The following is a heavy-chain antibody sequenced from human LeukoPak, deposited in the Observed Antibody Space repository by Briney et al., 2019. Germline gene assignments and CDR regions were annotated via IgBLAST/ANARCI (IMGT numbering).Heavy chain of an antibody. CDR3: ARAQWRRPDY. CDR2: IKQDGSET. V-gene: IGHV3-7*02. Sequence: GGALRLSCAASGFTYSEYWMSWFRQPPGKELEWVATIKQDGSETDYVDAVKGRFNISRNNGRNSLYLQMNSLRAEDTAVYYCARAQWRRPDYWGQGTLVTVSS. J-gene: IGHJ4*02. CDR1: GFTYSEYW. D-gene: IGHD5-12*01.